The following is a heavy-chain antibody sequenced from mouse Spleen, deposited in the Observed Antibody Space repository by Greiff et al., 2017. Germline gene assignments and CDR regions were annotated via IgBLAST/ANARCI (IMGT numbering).Heavy chain of an antibody. CDR2: INPNYGTT. V-gene: IGHV1-39*01. J-gene: IGHJ2*01. Sequence: VQLKESGPELVKPGASVKISCKASGYSFTDYNMNWVKQSNGKSLEWIGVINPNYGTTSYNQKFKGKATLTVDQSSSTAYMQLNSLTSEDSAVYYCARSRNSYYSYEFDYWGQGTTLTVSS. CDR1: GYSFTDYN. D-gene: IGHD2-12*01. CDR3: ARSRNSYYSYEFDY.